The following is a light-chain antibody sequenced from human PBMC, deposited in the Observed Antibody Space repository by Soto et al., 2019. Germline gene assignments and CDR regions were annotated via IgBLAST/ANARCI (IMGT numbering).Light chain of an antibody. Sequence: QSVLTQPPSASGSPGQSVTISCTGTSSDVGGYNLVSWYQQHPGKAPKLMIYEVNERPSGVPDRFSGSKSGNTASLTVSGLQAEDEADYYCSSYAGSTTLVFGGGTKVTVL. CDR2: EVN. V-gene: IGLV2-8*01. CDR3: SSYAGSTTLV. J-gene: IGLJ3*02. CDR1: SSDVGGYNL.